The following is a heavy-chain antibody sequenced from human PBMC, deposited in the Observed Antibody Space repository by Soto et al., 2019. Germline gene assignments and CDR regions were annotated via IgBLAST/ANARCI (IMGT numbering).Heavy chain of an antibody. J-gene: IGHJ4*02. CDR1: GFTFSSYW. Sequence: EVQLVESGGGLVQPGGSLRLSCAASGFTFSSYWMSWVRQAPGKGLEWVANIKQDGSEKYYVDSVKGRFTISRDNAKNSLYLQMSSLRAEDTTVYYCARAPTKYPRYMYWGQGTLVTVSS. D-gene: IGHD2-2*02. V-gene: IGHV3-7*03. CDR3: ARAPTKYPRYMY. CDR2: IKQDGSEK.